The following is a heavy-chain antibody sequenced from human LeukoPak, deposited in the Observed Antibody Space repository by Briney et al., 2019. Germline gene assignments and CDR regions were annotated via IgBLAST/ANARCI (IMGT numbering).Heavy chain of an antibody. D-gene: IGHD4-4*01. V-gene: IGHV3-23*01. Sequence: GGSLRLSCAASGFTFSSYAMSWVRQAPGKGLEWVSAISGSGGSTYYADSVKGRFTISRDNSKNTLYLQMNSLRAEDTAVYNCANFPLTYSNADYWGQGTLVTVSS. CDR1: GFTFSSYA. J-gene: IGHJ4*02. CDR2: ISGSGGST. CDR3: ANFPLTYSNADY.